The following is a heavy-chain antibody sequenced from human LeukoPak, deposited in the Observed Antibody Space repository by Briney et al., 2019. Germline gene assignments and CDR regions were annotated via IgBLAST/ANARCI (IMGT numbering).Heavy chain of an antibody. Sequence: ASVKVSCKASGYTFTGYYMHWVRQAPGQGLEWMGWINPSSGGTNFAQRFQGRVTMTRDTSINTAYMELSRLTSDDTAVYYCAREASGWAVDYWGQGTLVTVSS. CDR3: AREASGWAVDY. V-gene: IGHV1-2*02. D-gene: IGHD6-19*01. CDR2: INPSSGGT. J-gene: IGHJ4*02. CDR1: GYTFTGYY.